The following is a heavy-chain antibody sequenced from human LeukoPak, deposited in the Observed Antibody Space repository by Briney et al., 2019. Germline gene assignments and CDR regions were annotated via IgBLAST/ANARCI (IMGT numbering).Heavy chain of an antibody. Sequence: SETLSLTGAVYGGSFSGYYWSWIRQPPGKGLEWIGEINHSGSTNYNPSLKSRVTISVDTSKNQFSLKLSSVTAADTAVYYCARSLRGSGYDYWGQGTLVTVSS. CDR3: ARSLRGSGYDY. J-gene: IGHJ4*02. CDR2: INHSGST. CDR1: GGSFSGYY. D-gene: IGHD6-19*01. V-gene: IGHV4-34*01.